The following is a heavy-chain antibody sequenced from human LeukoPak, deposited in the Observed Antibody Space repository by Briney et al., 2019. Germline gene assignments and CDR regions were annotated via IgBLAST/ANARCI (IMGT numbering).Heavy chain of an antibody. CDR1: GFTFSTYA. CDR2: ITGGDGGT. V-gene: IGHV3-23*01. Sequence: PGGSLRLSCAASGFTFSTYAISWVRQAPGEGLEWVSTITGGDGGTYYADSVKGRFTISRDNAKNSLYLQMNSLRAEDTAVYYCARGGRAGTFDYWGQGTLVTVSS. CDR3: ARGGRAGTFDY. J-gene: IGHJ4*02. D-gene: IGHD6-19*01.